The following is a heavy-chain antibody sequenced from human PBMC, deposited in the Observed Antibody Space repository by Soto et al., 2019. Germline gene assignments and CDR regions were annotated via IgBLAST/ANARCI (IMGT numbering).Heavy chain of an antibody. CDR1: GFNFSNYE. V-gene: IGHV3-48*03. D-gene: IGHD3-10*01. J-gene: IGHJ5*01. Sequence: GGSLRLSCAASGFNFSNYEMNWVRQAPGKGLEWISYSRNSDSTTYYADSVRGRFTISRDNAKDSLYLHLNSLRVGDTAVYYCARYGTRGDWWGLGTQVTVSS. CDR3: ARYGTRGDW. CDR2: SRNSDSTT.